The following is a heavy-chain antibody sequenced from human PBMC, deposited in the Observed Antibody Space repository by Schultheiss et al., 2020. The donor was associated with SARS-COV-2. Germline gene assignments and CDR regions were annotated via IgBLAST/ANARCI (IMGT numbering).Heavy chain of an antibody. V-gene: IGHV4-34*01. Sequence: SETLSLTCAVYGGSFSGYYWSWIRQPPGKGLEWIGEINHSGSTNYNPSLKSRVTISVDTSKNQFSLKLSSVTAADTAVYYCASVHAAGTDSVYGMDVWGQGTTVTVSS. CDR1: GGSFSGYY. CDR2: INHSGST. J-gene: IGHJ6*02. CDR3: ASVHAAGTDSVYGMDV. D-gene: IGHD6-13*01.